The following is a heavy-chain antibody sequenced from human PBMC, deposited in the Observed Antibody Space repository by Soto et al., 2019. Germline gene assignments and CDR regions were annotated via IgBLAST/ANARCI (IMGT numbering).Heavy chain of an antibody. Sequence: QVQLVESGGGVVQPGRSLRLSCAASGFTFSSYAMHWVRQAPGKGLEWMGGIIPIFGTANYAQKFQGRVTITADESTSTAYMELSSLRSEDTAVYYCASCRNPGPFDYWGQGTLVTVSS. J-gene: IGHJ4*02. CDR2: IIPIFGTA. CDR3: ASCRNPGPFDY. CDR1: GFTFSSYA. V-gene: IGHV1-69*01. D-gene: IGHD2-15*01.